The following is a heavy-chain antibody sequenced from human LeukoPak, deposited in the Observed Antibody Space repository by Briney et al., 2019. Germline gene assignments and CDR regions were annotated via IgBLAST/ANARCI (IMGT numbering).Heavy chain of an antibody. V-gene: IGHV4-34*01. CDR3: ARVRYNWNRDFDY. D-gene: IGHD1-20*01. Sequence: SETLSLTCAVYGGSFSGYYWSWIRQPPRKGLEWIGEINHSGSTNYNPSLKSRVTISVDTSKNQFSLKLSSVTAADTAVYYCARVRYNWNRDFDYWGQGTLVTVSS. CDR2: INHSGST. CDR1: GGSFSGYY. J-gene: IGHJ4*02.